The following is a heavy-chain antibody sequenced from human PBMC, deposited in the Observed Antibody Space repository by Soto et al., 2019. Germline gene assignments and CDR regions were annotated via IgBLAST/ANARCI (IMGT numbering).Heavy chain of an antibody. CDR3: ARAGAPHYDFLRCYYSGAFDI. D-gene: IGHD3-3*01. J-gene: IGHJ3*02. V-gene: IGHV1-69*01. CDR1: GGTFSSYA. CDR2: IIPSFGTA. Sequence: QVQLVQSGAEVKKPGSSVKVSCKASGGTFSSYAISWVRQAPGQGLEWMGGIIPSFGTANYAQKFQGRVTITADESTGTAYMELSSLRSEDTAVYYCARAGAPHYDFLRCYYSGAFDIWGQGTMVTVSS.